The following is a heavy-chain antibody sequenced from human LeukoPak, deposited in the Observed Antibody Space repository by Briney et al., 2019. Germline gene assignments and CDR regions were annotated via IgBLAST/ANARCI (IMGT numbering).Heavy chain of an antibody. V-gene: IGHV3-53*01. Sequence: GGSLRLCCAASGFTVSSNYMSWVRQAPGKGLEWVSVIYSGGSTYYADSVEGRFTISRDNSKNTLYLQMNSLRAEDTAVYYCARVSGWYSFAIDYWGQGTLVTVSP. CDR3: ARVSGWYSFAIDY. CDR2: IYSGGST. CDR1: GFTVSSNY. D-gene: IGHD6-19*01. J-gene: IGHJ4*02.